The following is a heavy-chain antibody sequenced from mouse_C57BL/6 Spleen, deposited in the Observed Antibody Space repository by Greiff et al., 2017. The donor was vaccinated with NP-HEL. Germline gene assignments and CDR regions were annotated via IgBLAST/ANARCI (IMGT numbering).Heavy chain of an antibody. CDR3: ARSFYYGYGKWFAY. J-gene: IGHJ3*01. CDR2: INPNNGGT. CDR1: GYTFTDYY. V-gene: IGHV1-26*01. D-gene: IGHD2-2*01. Sequence: VHVKQSGPELVKPGASVKISCKASGYTFTDYYMNWVKQSHGKSLEWIGDINPNNGGTSYNQKFKGKATLTVDKSSSTAYMELRSLTSEDSAVYYCARSFYYGYGKWFAYWGQGTLVTVSA.